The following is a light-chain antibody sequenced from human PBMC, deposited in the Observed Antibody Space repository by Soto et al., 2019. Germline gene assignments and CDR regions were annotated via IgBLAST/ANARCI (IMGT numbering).Light chain of an antibody. Sequence: VLTQSPATLSVSPGERATLSCRASHSVSSNLAWYQQRPGQAPRLLIYQTSIRAAGIPARFSASGSGTDFTLTISDVQPEDFALYYCHQRQSWPRTFGQGTKVDIK. CDR2: QTS. CDR1: HSVSSN. CDR3: HQRQSWPRT. J-gene: IGKJ1*01. V-gene: IGKV3-11*01.